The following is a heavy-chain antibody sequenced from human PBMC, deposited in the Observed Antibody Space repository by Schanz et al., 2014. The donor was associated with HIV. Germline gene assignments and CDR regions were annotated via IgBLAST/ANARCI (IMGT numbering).Heavy chain of an antibody. CDR2: INPNSGGT. D-gene: IGHD1-1*01. V-gene: IGHV1-2*02. CDR3: TRNRYQLLPFDF. J-gene: IGHJ4*02. CDR1: GYTFIDYY. Sequence: VQLVQSGAEVKEPGASVKVSCKASGYTFIDYYVHWVRQAPGQGLEWMGWINPNSGGTNYAQKFQGRVPLTRDTSISTAYMELSRLRSDDTAVYFCTRNRYQLLPFDFWGQGTLVTVSS.